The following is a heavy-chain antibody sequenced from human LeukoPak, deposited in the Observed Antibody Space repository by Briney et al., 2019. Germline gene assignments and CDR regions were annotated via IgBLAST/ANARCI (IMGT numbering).Heavy chain of an antibody. V-gene: IGHV3-23*01. CDR3: AKDQPNVVVVAASLSFYDCSGGGKFDY. D-gene: IGHD2-15*01. Sequence: GGSLRLSCAASGFTFSSYAMSWVRQAPGKGLEWVSAISGSGGSTYCADSVKGRFTISRDNSKNTLYPQMNSLRAEDTAVYYCAKDQPNVVVVAASLSFYDCSGGGKFDYWGQGTL. CDR1: GFTFSSYA. J-gene: IGHJ4*02. CDR2: ISGSGGST.